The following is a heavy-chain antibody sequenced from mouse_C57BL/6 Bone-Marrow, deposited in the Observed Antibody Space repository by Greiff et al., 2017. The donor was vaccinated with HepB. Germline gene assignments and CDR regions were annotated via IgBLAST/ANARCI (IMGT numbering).Heavy chain of an antibody. CDR3: AREYYGSSYFDY. D-gene: IGHD1-1*01. J-gene: IGHJ2*01. CDR2: ISYDGSN. Sequence: EVQLQESGPGLVKPSQSLSLTCSVTGYSITSGYYWNWIRQLPGNKLEWMGYISYDGSNNYNPSLKNRISITRDTSKNQFFLKLNSVTTEDTATYYGAREYYGSSYFDYWGQGTTLTVSS. CDR1: GYSITSGYY. V-gene: IGHV3-6*01.